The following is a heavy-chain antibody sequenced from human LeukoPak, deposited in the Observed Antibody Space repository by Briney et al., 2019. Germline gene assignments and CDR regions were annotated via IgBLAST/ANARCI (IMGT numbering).Heavy chain of an antibody. V-gene: IGHV3-21*01. J-gene: IGHJ6*02. CDR2: ISSSSSYI. Sequence: GGSLRLSCAASGFTVNSNYMNWVRQAPGKGLEWVSSISSSSSYIYYADSVKGRFTISRDNAKNSLYLQMNSLRAEDTAVYYCARDYNYYYYYGMDVWGQGTTVTVSS. CDR3: ARDYNYYYYYGMDV. CDR1: GFTVNSNY.